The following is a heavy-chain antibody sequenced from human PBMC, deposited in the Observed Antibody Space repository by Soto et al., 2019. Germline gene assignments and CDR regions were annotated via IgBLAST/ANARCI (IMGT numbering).Heavy chain of an antibody. D-gene: IGHD2-2*03. V-gene: IGHV1-2*04. CDR3: ARDLGYCISTSCYPDWYFDL. CDR2: INPNSGGT. CDR1: GYTFTSYY. J-gene: IGHJ2*01. Sequence: ASVKVSCKASGYTFTSYYMHWVRQAPGQGLEWMGWINPNSGGTNYAQKFQGWVTMTRDTSISTAYMELSRLRSDDTAVYYCARDLGYCISTSCYPDWYFDLWGRGTLVTVSS.